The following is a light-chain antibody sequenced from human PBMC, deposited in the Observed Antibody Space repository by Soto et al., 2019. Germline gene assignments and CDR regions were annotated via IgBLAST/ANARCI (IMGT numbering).Light chain of an antibody. V-gene: IGLV2-14*03. J-gene: IGLJ2*01. CDR1: SSDVGAYYY. CDR2: DVS. CDR3: SSHTGSSNYVV. Sequence: QSVLTQPAAVSGSPGQSITISCTGTSSDVGAYYYVSWYQHHPGKAPKVIIYDVSNRPSGVSNRFSASKSDNTASLTISGLQAEDEADYYCSSHTGSSNYVVFGGGTKVTVL.